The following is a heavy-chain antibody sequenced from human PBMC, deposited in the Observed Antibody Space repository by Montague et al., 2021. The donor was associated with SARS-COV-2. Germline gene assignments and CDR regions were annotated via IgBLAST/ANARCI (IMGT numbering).Heavy chain of an antibody. V-gene: IGHV3-48*02. Sequence: SLRLSCAASGFIFSSHNMNWVRQAPGKGLEWVSFISGSSSTKYYADSVKGRFTTSRDNAKNSLYLQMNSLRDDDTAVYYCTRKFASWGQGTLVTVSS. CDR2: ISGSSSTK. J-gene: IGHJ4*02. CDR1: GFIFSSHN. CDR3: TRKFAS.